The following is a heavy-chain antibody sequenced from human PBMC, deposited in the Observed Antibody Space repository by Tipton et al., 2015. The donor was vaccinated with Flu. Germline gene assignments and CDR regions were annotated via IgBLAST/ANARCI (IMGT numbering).Heavy chain of an antibody. Sequence: SLRLSCAVSGFTVSTNFVSWVRQAPGKGLEWVSIIYSGGTTYYADSVKGRFTISRDNSKNTLFLQMDSLRAGDTAVYYCAREFYESARHYFYGMDVWGQGTTVTVSS. J-gene: IGHJ6*02. CDR2: IYSGGTT. CDR1: GFTVSTNF. D-gene: IGHD3-22*01. CDR3: AREFYESARHYFYGMDV. V-gene: IGHV3-53*01.